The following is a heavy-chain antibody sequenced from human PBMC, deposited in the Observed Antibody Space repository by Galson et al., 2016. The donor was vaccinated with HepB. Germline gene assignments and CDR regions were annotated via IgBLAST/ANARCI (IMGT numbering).Heavy chain of an antibody. V-gene: IGHV3-30*04. Sequence: SLRLSCAASGFTFDTYPIHWVRQAPGKGLEWVTFISSDGNTAYYADSVRGRFTVSRDNYSNMVFPQMNSLRSEDTALYYCSCNDGWPVQPSILNYWGQGTCFTDNPKNLTFTQMISLKRQDTALSSCARGTCWTVQPSTFYYWGQGTLVTVSS. CDR2: ISSDGNTA. CDR1: GFTFDTYP. J-gene: IGHJ4*02. CDR3: SCNDGWPVQPSILNYWGQGTCFTDNPKNLTFTQMISLKRQDTALSSCARGTCWTVQPSTFYY. D-gene: IGHD1-1*01.